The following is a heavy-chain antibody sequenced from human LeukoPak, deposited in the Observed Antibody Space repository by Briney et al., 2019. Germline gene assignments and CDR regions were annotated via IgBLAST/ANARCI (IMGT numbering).Heavy chain of an antibody. Sequence: GGSLRLSCAASGFTFDDYAMHWVRQAPGKGLEWVSGISWNSGSIGYADSVKGRFTISRDNAKNSLYLQMNSLRAEDTAVYYCARRGDYGGNSGVGYWGQGTLVTVSS. CDR3: ARRGDYGGNSGVGY. CDR1: GFTFDDYA. CDR2: ISWNSGSI. J-gene: IGHJ4*02. V-gene: IGHV3-9*01. D-gene: IGHD4-23*01.